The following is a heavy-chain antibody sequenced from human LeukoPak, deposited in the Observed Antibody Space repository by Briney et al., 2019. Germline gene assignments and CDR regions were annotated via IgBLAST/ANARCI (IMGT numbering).Heavy chain of an antibody. D-gene: IGHD6-13*01. CDR2: ISAYNGNT. V-gene: IGHV1-18*01. CDR1: GYTFTSYG. CDR3: ARAPSSSWYRAFDY. Sequence: ASVKVSYKASGYTFTSYGISWVRQAPGQGLEWMGWISAYNGNTNYAQKVQGRVTMTTDTSTSTAYMELRSLRSDDTAVYYCARAPSSSWYRAFDYWGQGTLVPVSS. J-gene: IGHJ4*02.